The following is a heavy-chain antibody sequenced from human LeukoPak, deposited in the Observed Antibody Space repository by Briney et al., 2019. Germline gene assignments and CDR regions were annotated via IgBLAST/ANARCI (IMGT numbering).Heavy chain of an antibody. CDR2: FDPEDGET. Sequence: ASVNVSCKVSVYTLTELSMHWVRQAPGKGLEWMGGFDPEDGETIYAQKFQGRVTMTEDTSTDTAYMELSSLRSEDTAVYYCATGYGGCSSTSCFLLFDYWGQGTLVTVSS. J-gene: IGHJ4*02. V-gene: IGHV1-24*01. D-gene: IGHD2-2*01. CDR1: VYTLTELS. CDR3: ATGYGGCSSTSCFLLFDY.